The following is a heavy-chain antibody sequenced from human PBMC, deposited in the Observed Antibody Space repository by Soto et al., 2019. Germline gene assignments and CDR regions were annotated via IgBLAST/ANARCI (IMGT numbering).Heavy chain of an antibody. J-gene: IGHJ1*01. Sequence: PGGSLRLSCAASGFTFSDYYMSWIRQAPGQGLEWVSYISSSGSTIYYADSVKGRFTISRDNAKNTLYLQMNSLRAEDTAVYYCARGVRGVAATSPADEYFQHWGQGTLVTVSS. D-gene: IGHD2-15*01. V-gene: IGHV3-11*01. CDR1: GFTFSDYY. CDR3: ARGVRGVAATSPADEYFQH. CDR2: ISSSGSTI.